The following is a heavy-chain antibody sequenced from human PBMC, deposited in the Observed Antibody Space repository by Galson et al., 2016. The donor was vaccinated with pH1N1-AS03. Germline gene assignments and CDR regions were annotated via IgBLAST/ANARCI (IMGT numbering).Heavy chain of an antibody. CDR2: MLPILGTT. CDR1: GGRFRSES. V-gene: IGHV1-69*05. J-gene: IGHJ4*02. D-gene: IGHD3-10*01. Sequence: SVKVSCRASGGRFRSESISWVRQSPGQCLEGMCGMLPILGTTNYAQKFHGRVTMTRDTSTTTAHMELSSLRSEDTTISYCVAYGSGTQAYFDYWGQGTLVTVSS. CDR3: VAYGSGTQAYFDY.